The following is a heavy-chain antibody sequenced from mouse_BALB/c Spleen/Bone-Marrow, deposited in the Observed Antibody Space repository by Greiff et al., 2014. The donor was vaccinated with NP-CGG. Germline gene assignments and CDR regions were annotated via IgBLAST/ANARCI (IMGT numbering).Heavy chain of an antibody. D-gene: IGHD4-1*01. V-gene: IGHV3-2*02. CDR1: GYSITSDYA. CDR3: ARGSLAYWYFDV. CDR2: ISYSGST. Sequence: EVMLVESGPGLVKPSQSLSLTCTVTGYSITSDYAWNWIRQFPGNKLEWMGYISYSGSTSYNPSLKSRISITRDTSKNQFFLQLNSVTTEDTATYYCARGSLAYWYFDVWGARTTVTVSS. J-gene: IGHJ1*01.